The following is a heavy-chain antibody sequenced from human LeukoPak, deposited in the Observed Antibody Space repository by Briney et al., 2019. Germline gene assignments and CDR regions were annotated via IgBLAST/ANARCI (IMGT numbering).Heavy chain of an antibody. D-gene: IGHD3-10*01. J-gene: IGHJ6*02. V-gene: IGHV3-33*01. CDR3: ARGTGFGDGVGMDV. CDR1: GFTFSSYG. CDR2: IWYDGSNK. Sequence: PGRSLRLSCAASGFTFSSYGMHWVRQAPGKGLEWVAVIWYDGSNKYYADSVKGRFTISRDSSKNTLYLQMNSLRAEDTAVYYCARGTGFGDGVGMDVWGQGTTVTVSS.